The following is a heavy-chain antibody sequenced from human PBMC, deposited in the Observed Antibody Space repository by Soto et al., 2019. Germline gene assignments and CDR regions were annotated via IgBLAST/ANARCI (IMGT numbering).Heavy chain of an antibody. CDR2: MNPNRGNT. J-gene: IGHJ4*02. Sequence: ASVKVSCKASGYTFTSYDINWVRQATGQGLEWMGWMNPNRGNTGSAQKFQGRVTMTRNTSISTAYMELTSLRSEDTAVYYCARQYYYDSSGYYLFDSWGQGTLVTVSS. D-gene: IGHD3-22*01. CDR3: ARQYYYDSSGYYLFDS. V-gene: IGHV1-8*01. CDR1: GYTFTSYD.